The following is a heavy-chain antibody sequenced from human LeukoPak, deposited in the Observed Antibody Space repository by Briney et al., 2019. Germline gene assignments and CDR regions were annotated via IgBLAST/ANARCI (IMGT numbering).Heavy chain of an antibody. J-gene: IGHJ4*02. Sequence: PSETLSLTCTVSGGPISSSSYYWGWIRQPPGKGLEWIGSIYYSGSTYYNPSLKSRVTISVDTSKNQFSLKLSSVTAADTAVYYCAGHEFDYDSPFDYWGQGTLVTVSS. CDR2: IYYSGST. V-gene: IGHV4-39*01. CDR1: GGPISSSSYY. CDR3: AGHEFDYDSPFDY. D-gene: IGHD3-22*01.